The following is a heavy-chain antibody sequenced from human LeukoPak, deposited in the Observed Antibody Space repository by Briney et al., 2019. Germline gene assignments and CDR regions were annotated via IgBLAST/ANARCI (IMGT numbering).Heavy chain of an antibody. J-gene: IGHJ1*01. CDR1: GFTFSSYG. V-gene: IGHV3-30*02. CDR3: AKDHIRLGERGYLQH. Sequence: GGSLRLSCAASGFTFSSYGMHWVRQAPGKGLEWVAFIRYDGSNKYYADSVKGRFTISRDNSKNTLYLQMNSLRAEDTAVYYCAKDHIRLGERGYLQHWGQGTLVTVSS. D-gene: IGHD3-16*01. CDR2: IRYDGSNK.